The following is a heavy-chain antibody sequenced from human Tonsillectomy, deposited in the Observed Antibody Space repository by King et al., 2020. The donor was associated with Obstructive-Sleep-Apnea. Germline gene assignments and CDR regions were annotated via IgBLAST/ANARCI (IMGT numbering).Heavy chain of an antibody. D-gene: IGHD3-22*01. Sequence: VQLQESGPGLVKPSETLSLTCTVSGYSISSGYYWGWIRQPPGKGLEGIGSIYHSGGTYYNPSLKGRVTISVDTSKNQFSLKLSSVTAADTAVYYCARGYDSSGYGGNWFDPWGQGTLVTVSS. J-gene: IGHJ5*02. V-gene: IGHV4-38-2*02. CDR3: ARGYDSSGYGGNWFDP. CDR1: GYSISSGYY. CDR2: IYHSGGT.